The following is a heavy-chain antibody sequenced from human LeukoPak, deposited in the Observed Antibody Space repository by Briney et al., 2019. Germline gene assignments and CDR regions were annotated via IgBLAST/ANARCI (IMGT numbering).Heavy chain of an antibody. J-gene: IGHJ4*02. D-gene: IGHD6-19*01. CDR3: AKPQYIAVAYFDY. CDR2: ISGSAGTT. Sequence: PGGSLRLSCAASGLTFSTYAMSWVRQAPGKGLEWVSAISGSAGTTHYADSVKGRFTISRDNSKYTLYLQMNSLEVEDTAVYYCAKPQYIAVAYFDYWGQGTLVTVSS. CDR1: GLTFSTYA. V-gene: IGHV3-23*01.